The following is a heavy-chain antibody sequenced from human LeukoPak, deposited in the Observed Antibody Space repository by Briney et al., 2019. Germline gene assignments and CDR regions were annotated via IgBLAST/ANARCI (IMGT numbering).Heavy chain of an antibody. D-gene: IGHD3-22*01. CDR3: SIGLDSRKLGY. V-gene: IGHV4-31*03. J-gene: IGHJ4*02. CDR1: GASFSSGDQY. Sequence: SETLSLTCTVSGASFSSGDQYWNWIRQSPGEGLEWIGSIHPSGTLYNNPSLDSRITISIDTSKNQFSLNLNSVTAADTAVYFCSIGLDSRKLGYWGQGTLVTVSS. CDR2: IHPSGTL.